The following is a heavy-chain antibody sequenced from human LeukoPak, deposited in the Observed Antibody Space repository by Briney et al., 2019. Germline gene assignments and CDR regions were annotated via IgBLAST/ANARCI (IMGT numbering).Heavy chain of an antibody. D-gene: IGHD3-22*01. V-gene: IGHV4-59*01. CDR3: ARSYYYDSSGFPYY. CDR2: ISYSGTT. CDR1: GRPINNYY. J-gene: IGHJ4*02. Sequence: SETLSLTCTVSGRPINNYYWSWTRQPPGKGLEWIGHISYSGTTNYNPSLKSRVTISLDTSKNQFSLNLNSVTAADTAVYFCARSYYYDSSGFPYYWGQGTLVTVSS.